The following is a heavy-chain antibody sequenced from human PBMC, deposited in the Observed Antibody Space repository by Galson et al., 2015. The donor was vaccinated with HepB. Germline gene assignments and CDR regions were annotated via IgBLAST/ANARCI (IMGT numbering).Heavy chain of an antibody. CDR3: AKDQRYFDWLLSHDAFDI. D-gene: IGHD3-9*01. Sequence: SVKVSCKASGYTFTTYAMNWVRQAPGQGLEWMGWINTNTGNPTYAQGFTGRLVFSLDTSVSTAYLQISSLKAEDTAVYYCAKDQRYFDWLLSHDAFDIWGQGTMVTVSS. V-gene: IGHV7-4-1*02. CDR2: INTNTGNP. CDR1: GYTFTTYA. J-gene: IGHJ3*02.